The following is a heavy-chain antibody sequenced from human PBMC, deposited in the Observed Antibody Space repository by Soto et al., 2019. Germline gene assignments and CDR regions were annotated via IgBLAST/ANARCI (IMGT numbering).Heavy chain of an antibody. J-gene: IGHJ6*02. Sequence: QVQLVESGGGVVQPGRSLRLSCAASGFTFSSYAMHWVRQAPRKGLEWVAVISYDASNKYYADSVKGRFTITRDNSKNPLYLQMNSLRAEDTAVYYCARDRLRYNWNDFPYYYYGMDVWGQGTTVTVSS. D-gene: IGHD1-1*01. CDR3: ARDRLRYNWNDFPYYYYGMDV. CDR2: ISYDASNK. CDR1: GFTFSSYA. V-gene: IGHV3-30-3*01.